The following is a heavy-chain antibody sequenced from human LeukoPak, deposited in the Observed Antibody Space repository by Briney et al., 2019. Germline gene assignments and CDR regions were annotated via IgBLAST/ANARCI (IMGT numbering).Heavy chain of an antibody. CDR3: ARDSADLAAAGTGWFDP. V-gene: IGHV1-69*05. CDR1: GGTFSSYA. Sequence: ASVKVSCKASGGTFSSYAISWVRQAPGQGLEWMGGIIPIFGTANYAQKFQGRVTITTDESTSTAYMELSSLRSEDTAVYYCARDSADLAAAGTGWFDPWGQGTLVTVSS. J-gene: IGHJ5*02. CDR2: IIPIFGTA. D-gene: IGHD6-13*01.